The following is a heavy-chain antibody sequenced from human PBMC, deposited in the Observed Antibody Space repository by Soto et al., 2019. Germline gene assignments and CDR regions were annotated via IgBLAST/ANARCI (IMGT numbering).Heavy chain of an antibody. J-gene: IGHJ2*01. D-gene: IGHD3-22*01. CDR2: ISGRGGST. CDR1: GFTFGSYA. Sequence: GGSLRLSCAASGFTFGSYAMTWVRQAPGKGLEWVSGISGRGGSTFYLDFVKGRFTISRDNSKNTLYLQMNSLRAEDTAVYYCAKVPYNYDGSDYFPDWYFDLWGRGTLVTVSS. CDR3: AKVPYNYDGSDYFPDWYFDL. V-gene: IGHV3-23*01.